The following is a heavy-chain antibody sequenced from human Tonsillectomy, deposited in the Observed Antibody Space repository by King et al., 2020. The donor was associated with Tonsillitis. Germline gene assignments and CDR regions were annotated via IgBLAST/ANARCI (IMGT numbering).Heavy chain of an antibody. CDR3: ACVSEGYCSSLSPLQFYS. Sequence: VQLQESGPGLVKPSETLSLTCTVSGGSISSSSYYWGWIRQPPGKGLEWIGSIYYSGSTYYNPSLKSRVTISVETSKHQLSLKLSSVTAADTAVYYCACVSEGYCSSLSPLQFYSCGPGALFTVSS. J-gene: IGHJ4*02. CDR1: GGSISSSSYY. V-gene: IGHV4-39*07. D-gene: IGHD6-13*01. CDR2: IYYSGST.